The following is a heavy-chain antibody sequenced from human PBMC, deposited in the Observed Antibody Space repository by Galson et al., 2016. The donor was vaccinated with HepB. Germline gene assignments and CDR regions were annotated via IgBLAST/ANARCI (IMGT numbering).Heavy chain of an antibody. Sequence: SLRLSCAASGFTFSTYDMHWVRQASRKGLEWVSAIGTAGDTYYAGSVKGRFTISSDNAKNPIYLQMNSVRVGDTAVYYCARSGRGPQLNFDYWGQGTLVTGAS. J-gene: IGHJ4*02. CDR2: IGTAGDT. V-gene: IGHV3-13*04. D-gene: IGHD5-12*01. CDR3: ARSGRGPQLNFDY. CDR1: GFTFSTYD.